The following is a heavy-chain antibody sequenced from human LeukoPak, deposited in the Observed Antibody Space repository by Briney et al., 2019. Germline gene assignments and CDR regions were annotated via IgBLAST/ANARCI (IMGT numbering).Heavy chain of an antibody. CDR1: GFSLSTSGVG. Sequence: SGPTLVKPTQTLTLTCTFSGFSLSTSGVGVGWIRQPPGKALEWLALIYWDDDKRYSPSPKNRLTITKDTSKNQVVLTMTNTDPVDTATYYCAHRSSGSRFDPWGQGTLVTVSS. V-gene: IGHV2-5*02. J-gene: IGHJ5*02. D-gene: IGHD3-10*01. CDR3: AHRSSGSRFDP. CDR2: IYWDDDK.